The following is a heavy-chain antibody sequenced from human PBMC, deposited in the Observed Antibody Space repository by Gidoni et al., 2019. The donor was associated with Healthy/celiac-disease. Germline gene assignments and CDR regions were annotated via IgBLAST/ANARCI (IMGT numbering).Heavy chain of an antibody. CDR2: IYYSGST. D-gene: IGHD3-3*01. J-gene: IGHJ3*02. V-gene: IGHV4-31*03. CDR3: ARNDFHFLGGAFDI. Sequence: QVQLQESGPGLVKPSQTLSLTCTVSGGSISSGGYYGSWIRQHPGKGLEWIGYIYYSGSTYYNPSLKSRVTISVDTSKNQFSLKLSSVTAADTAVYYCARNDFHFLGGAFDIWGQGTMVTVSS. CDR1: GGSISSGGYY.